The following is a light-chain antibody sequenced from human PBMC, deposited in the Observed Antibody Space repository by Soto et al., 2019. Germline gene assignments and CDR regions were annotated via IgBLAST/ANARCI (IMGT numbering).Light chain of an antibody. Sequence: QLVLTQSPSASASLGASVKVTCTLSSGHSSYAIAWHQQQPEKGPRYLMKLNSDGSHSKGDGIPDRFSGSSSGAERYLTISSLQSEDEADYYCQTWGTGIVVFGGGTQLTVL. J-gene: IGLJ2*01. CDR3: QTWGTGIVV. V-gene: IGLV4-69*01. CDR1: SGHSSYA. CDR2: LNSDGSH.